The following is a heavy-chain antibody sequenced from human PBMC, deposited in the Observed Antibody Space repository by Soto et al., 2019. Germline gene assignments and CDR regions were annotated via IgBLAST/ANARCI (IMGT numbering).Heavy chain of an antibody. CDR3: ARRYCSSTSCYIYDP. Sequence: LSLTCTVSGDSIRSHYWGWIRQPPGKGLEWIGYIYYSGSTEYNPSLKSRVTISGDTSKNQLSLKLSSVTAADTAVYYCARRYCSSTSCYIYDPWGLGTLVTVSS. CDR1: GDSIRSHY. V-gene: IGHV4-59*08. J-gene: IGHJ5*02. CDR2: IYYSGST. D-gene: IGHD2-2*02.